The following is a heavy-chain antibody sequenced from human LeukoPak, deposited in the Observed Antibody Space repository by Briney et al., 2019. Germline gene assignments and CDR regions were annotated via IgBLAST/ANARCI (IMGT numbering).Heavy chain of an antibody. CDR1: GYSFTAYP. CDR3: ARGMDAEAFQN. CDR2: MNPHSGET. J-gene: IGHJ1*01. D-gene: IGHD2-2*03. V-gene: IGHV1-2*02. Sequence: ASVKVSCKTSGYSFTAYPLHWVRQAPGQGLEWLGWMNPHSGETNNAQKFQGRVTMTRDTSISVAYMELSSLGSDDMAVYFCARGMDAEAFQNWGQGTLVIVSS.